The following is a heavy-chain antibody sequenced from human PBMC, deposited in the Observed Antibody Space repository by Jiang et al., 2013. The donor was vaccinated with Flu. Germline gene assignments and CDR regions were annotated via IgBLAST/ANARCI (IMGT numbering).Heavy chain of an antibody. CDR3: ARVPIRFDVDTAMVFYYGMDV. CDR2: ISAYNGNT. D-gene: IGHD5-18*01. CDR1: GYTFTSYG. V-gene: IGHV1-18*04. Sequence: GAEVKKPGASVKVSCKASGYTFTSYGISWVRQAPGQGLEWMGWISAYNGNTNYAQKLQGRVTMATDTSTSTAYMELRSLRSDDTAVYYCARVPIRFDVDTAMVFYYGMDVWGQGTTVTVSS. J-gene: IGHJ6*02.